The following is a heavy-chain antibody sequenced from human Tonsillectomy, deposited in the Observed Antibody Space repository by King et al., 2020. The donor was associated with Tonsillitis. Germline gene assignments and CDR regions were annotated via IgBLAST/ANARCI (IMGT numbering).Heavy chain of an antibody. J-gene: IGHJ5*02. CDR2: ISGYNGNT. V-gene: IGHV1-18*01. Sequence: QLVQSGAEVKKPGASVKVSCKASGYSFTSYAISWVLQAPGQGLEWMGWISGYNGNTNYAQKFQGRVTMTTGTSTSTAYMDLRSLRPDDTAVYYCARDPGVTTNNWFDPGGQGTLVIVSS. D-gene: IGHD4-11*01. CDR3: ARDPGVTTNNWFDP. CDR1: GYSFTSYA.